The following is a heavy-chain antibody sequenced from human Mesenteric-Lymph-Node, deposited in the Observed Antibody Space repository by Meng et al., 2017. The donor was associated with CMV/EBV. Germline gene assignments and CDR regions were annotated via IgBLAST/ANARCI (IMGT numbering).Heavy chain of an antibody. CDR2: IKEDGSEK. V-gene: IGHV3-7*01. CDR3: AKDNPGIVVIPAAPDY. CDR1: GFTFSNYW. J-gene: IGHJ4*02. D-gene: IGHD2-2*01. Sequence: SGFTFSNYWMNWVRQAPGKGLEWVANIKEDGSEKNYVDTVKGRFTISRDNAKKLLYLAMNSLRAEDTAVYYCAKDNPGIVVIPAAPDYWGQGILVTVSS.